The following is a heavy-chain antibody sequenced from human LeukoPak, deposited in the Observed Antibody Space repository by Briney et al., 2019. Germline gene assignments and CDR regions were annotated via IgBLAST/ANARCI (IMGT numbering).Heavy chain of an antibody. CDR3: AKAPPPSYDSSGYSWFDY. Sequence: PGGSLRLSCAASGFTFSSYGMHWVRQAPGKGLEWVAFIRYDGSNKYYADSVKGRFTISRDNSKNTLYLQMNSLRAEDTAVYYCAKAPPPSYDSSGYSWFDYWGQGTLVTVSS. CDR2: IRYDGSNK. V-gene: IGHV3-30*02. D-gene: IGHD3-22*01. J-gene: IGHJ4*02. CDR1: GFTFSSYG.